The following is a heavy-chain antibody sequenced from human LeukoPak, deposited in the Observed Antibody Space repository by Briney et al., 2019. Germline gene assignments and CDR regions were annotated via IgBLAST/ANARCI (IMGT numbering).Heavy chain of an antibody. J-gene: IGHJ4*02. V-gene: IGHV1-58*01. CDR1: GFTFTSSA. CDR3: AAPIWFGELTDDY. CDR2: IVVGSGNT. D-gene: IGHD3-10*01. Sequence: AASVKVSCKASGFTFTSSAVQWVRQARGQRLEWIGWIVVGSGNTNYAQKFQERVTITRDMSTSTAYMELSSLRSEDTAVYCCAAPIWFGELTDDYWGQGTLVTVSS.